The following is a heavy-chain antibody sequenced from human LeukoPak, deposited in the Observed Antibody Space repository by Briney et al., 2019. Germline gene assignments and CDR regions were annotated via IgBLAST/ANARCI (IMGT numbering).Heavy chain of an antibody. CDR2: ISGSGGST. D-gene: IGHD2-15*01. Sequence: PGGSLRLSCAASGFTFSSYAMSWVRQAPGKGLEWVSAISGSGGSTYYADSVKGRFTISRDNSKNTLYLQMNSLRAEDTAVYYCAKAGLVVVVAASYYYMDVWGKGTTVTVSS. CDR1: GFTFSSYA. V-gene: IGHV3-23*01. J-gene: IGHJ6*03. CDR3: AKAGLVVVVAASYYYMDV.